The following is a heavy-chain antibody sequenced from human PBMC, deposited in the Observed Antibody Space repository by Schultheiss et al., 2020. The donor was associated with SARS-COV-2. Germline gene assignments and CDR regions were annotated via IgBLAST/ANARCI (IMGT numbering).Heavy chain of an antibody. CDR1: GYTFTSYA. CDR3: ARIGRYSGSYGY. Sequence: ASVKVSCKASGYTFTSYAMHWVRQAPGQRLEWMGWINAGNGNTKYSQKFQGRVTITRDTSASTAYMELSSLRSEDTAVYYCARIGRYSGSYGYWGQGTLVTVSS. D-gene: IGHD1-26*01. V-gene: IGHV1-3*01. CDR2: INAGNGNT. J-gene: IGHJ1*01.